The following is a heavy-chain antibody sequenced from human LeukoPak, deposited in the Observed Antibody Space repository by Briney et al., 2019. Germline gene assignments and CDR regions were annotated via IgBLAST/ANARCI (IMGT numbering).Heavy chain of an antibody. D-gene: IGHD3-22*01. CDR3: TRGYGHYDSSGYH. CDR1: GFTVSSIY. V-gene: IGHV3-49*04. J-gene: IGHJ4*02. CDR2: IRSKVDAETT. Sequence: GGSLRLSCAASGFTVSSIYMSWVRQGPGKGLEWVGFIRSKVDAETTGYAASVKGRFTVSRDDSKSIAYLQMNSLKTEDTAVYYCTRGYGHYDSSGYHWGQGTLVTVSS.